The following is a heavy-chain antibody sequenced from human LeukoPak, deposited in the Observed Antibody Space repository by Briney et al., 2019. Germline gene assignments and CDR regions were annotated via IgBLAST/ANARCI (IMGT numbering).Heavy chain of an antibody. D-gene: IGHD2-8*01. CDR1: GFTVSDHH. J-gene: IGHJ4*02. Sequence: GGSLRLSCAASGFTVSDHHMDWVRQAPGKGLEWVARSRNKARTYTTEYAASVRGRFTISRDDSKDSLYLQMNSLETEDTAVYFCVRSPPGNVLDYWGQGTLDTVSS. CDR2: SRNKARTYTT. V-gene: IGHV3-72*01. CDR3: VRSPPGNVLDY.